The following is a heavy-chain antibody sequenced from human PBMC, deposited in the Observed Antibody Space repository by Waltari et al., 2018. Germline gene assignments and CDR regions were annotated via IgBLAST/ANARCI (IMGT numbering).Heavy chain of an antibody. CDR2: ISHSGST. V-gene: IGHV4-34*01. J-gene: IGHJ6*02. CDR3: ARLSRRSGTPVFGGRNYYGMDV. D-gene: IGHD1-1*01. CDR1: GGSFSGYF. Sequence: QVQLQQWGAGLLKPSETLSLTCAVHGGSFSGYFWSWIRQTPGEGLEWIGEISHSGSTNYNPSLQSRGTVSKDTSKNQFSLELTSVTAADTAVYFCARLSRRSGTPVFGGRNYYGMDVWGQGTTVTVSS.